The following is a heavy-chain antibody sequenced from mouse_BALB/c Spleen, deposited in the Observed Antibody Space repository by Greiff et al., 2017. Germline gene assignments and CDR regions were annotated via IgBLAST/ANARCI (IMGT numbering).Heavy chain of an antibody. J-gene: IGHJ3*01. V-gene: IGHV1-4*02. CDR2: INPSSGYT. D-gene: IGHD2-14*01. CDR3: ARWYDVFAY. Sequence: QVQLKESAAELARPGASVKMSCKASGYTFTSYTMHWVKQRPGQGLEWIGYINPSSGYTEYNQKFKDKTTLTADKSSSTAYMQLSSLTSEDSAVYYCARWYDVFAYWGQGTLVTVSA. CDR1: GYTFTSYT.